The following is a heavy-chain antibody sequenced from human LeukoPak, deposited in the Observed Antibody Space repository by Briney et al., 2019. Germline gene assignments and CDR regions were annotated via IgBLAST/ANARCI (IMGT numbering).Heavy chain of an antibody. V-gene: IGHV3-48*01. Sequence: GGSLRLPCAASGFTFINYNINWVRQAPGKGLEWASYISSSSSTMYYADSVKGRFTISRDNAKNSLYLQMNSLRAEDTAVYYCARARYSSGWYFDYWGQGTLVTVSS. CDR3: ARARYSSGWYFDY. CDR2: ISSSSSTM. J-gene: IGHJ4*02. D-gene: IGHD6-19*01. CDR1: GFTFINYN.